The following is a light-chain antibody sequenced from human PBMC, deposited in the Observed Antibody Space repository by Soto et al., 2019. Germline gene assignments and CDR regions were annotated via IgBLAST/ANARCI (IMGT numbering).Light chain of an antibody. Sequence: EIVLTQSPGTLSLSPGETATLSCRASQSVSSSYLAWYQQKPGQAPRLLIYGASSRATGIPDRFSGSGSGTDFTLTISRLDPEDFAVYYCQQYGTSPRTFGQGTKVDI. J-gene: IGKJ1*01. CDR2: GAS. V-gene: IGKV3-20*01. CDR3: QQYGTSPRT. CDR1: QSVSSSY.